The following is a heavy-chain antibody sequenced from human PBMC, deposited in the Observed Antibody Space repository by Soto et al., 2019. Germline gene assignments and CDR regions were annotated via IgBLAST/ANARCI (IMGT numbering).Heavy chain of an antibody. CDR3: GKGGRAGGGGYFDY. V-gene: IGHV3-23*01. J-gene: IGHJ4*02. D-gene: IGHD3-16*01. CDR2: ISGSGGST. CDR1: GFTFSSYA. Sequence: EVQLLESGGGLVQLGGSLRLSCAASGFTFSSYAMSWVRQAPGKGLEWVSGISGSGGSTYYADSVKGRFTIARDNSKNRLYVKLSCREAGETALYYLGKGGRAGGGGYFDYWGQGTLVTVSS.